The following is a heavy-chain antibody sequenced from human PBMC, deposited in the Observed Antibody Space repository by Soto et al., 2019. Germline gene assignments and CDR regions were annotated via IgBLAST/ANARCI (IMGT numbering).Heavy chain of an antibody. D-gene: IGHD3-10*01. CDR3: TTDLKWSGGDY. J-gene: IGHJ4*02. CDR2: IRGTTNGWTT. V-gene: IGHV3-15*07. Sequence: EVQLVESGGGLVKPGGSLRLSCVVSGLTFRDAWVNWVGQAPGEGLEWVGRIRGTTNGWTTDYAAPVKGRFTISRDDSKNTVYLQSNSLKVEDTAIYHCTTDLKWSGGDYWGQGTLVSVSS. CDR1: GLTFRDAW.